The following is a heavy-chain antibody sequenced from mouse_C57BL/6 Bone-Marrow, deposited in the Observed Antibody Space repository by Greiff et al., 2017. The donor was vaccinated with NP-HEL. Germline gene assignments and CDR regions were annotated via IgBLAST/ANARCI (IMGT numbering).Heavy chain of an antibody. D-gene: IGHD1-1*02. Sequence: VQLQQPGAELVRPGSSVKLSCKASGYTFTSYWMHWVKQRPIQGLEWIGNIDPSDSVTHYNQKFKDKATLTVDKSSSTAYMQLSSLTSEDSAVYYCARGWAPYYFDYWGQGTTLTVSS. CDR2: IDPSDSVT. V-gene: IGHV1-52*01. CDR3: ARGWAPYYFDY. J-gene: IGHJ2*01. CDR1: GYTFTSYW.